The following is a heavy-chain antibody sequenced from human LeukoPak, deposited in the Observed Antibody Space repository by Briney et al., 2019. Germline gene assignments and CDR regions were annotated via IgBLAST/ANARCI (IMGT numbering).Heavy chain of an antibody. D-gene: IGHD3-3*01. CDR2: IYPSGST. CDR3: AREVESQGRSLDI. J-gene: IGHJ3*02. CDR1: VGSLSSYY. V-gene: IGHV4-4*07. Sequence: SETLSLTCTVSVGSLSSYYWSWIRQPAGKGLEWIGRIYPSGSTNYNPSLNSRVTMSVDTSKNQCSLKLRSVTAADTAVYYCAREVESQGRSLDIWGQGKMVTVSA.